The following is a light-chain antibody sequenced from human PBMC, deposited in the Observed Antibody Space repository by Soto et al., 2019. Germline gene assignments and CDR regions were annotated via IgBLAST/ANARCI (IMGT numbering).Light chain of an antibody. V-gene: IGKV3-20*01. Sequence: EIVLTQSPGTLSLSPGESATLSCRASQTVSITYLTWYQQKPGQAPRLLIFGASKRATGIPDRFSGSGSGRDFTLTISRLEPEDFAVYYCQQYSSLWTFGQGTKVDIK. CDR3: QQYSSLWT. CDR2: GAS. J-gene: IGKJ1*01. CDR1: QTVSITY.